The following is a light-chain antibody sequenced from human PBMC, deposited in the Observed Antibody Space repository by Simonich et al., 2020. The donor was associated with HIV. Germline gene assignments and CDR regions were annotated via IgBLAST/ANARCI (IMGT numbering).Light chain of an antibody. CDR1: QSVSSN. V-gene: IGKV3D-15*01. Sequence: EIVMTQSPATLSVSPGERATLSCRASQSVSSNLACYQQKPGQAPRLLIYDASTRATGIPARFSGSGSGTEFTLTISSLQSEDFAVYYCQQYNNWPLTFGGGTKVEIK. CDR3: QQYNNWPLT. J-gene: IGKJ4*01. CDR2: DAS.